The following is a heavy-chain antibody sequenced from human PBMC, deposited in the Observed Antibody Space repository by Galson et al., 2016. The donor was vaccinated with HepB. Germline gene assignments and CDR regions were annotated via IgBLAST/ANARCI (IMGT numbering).Heavy chain of an antibody. J-gene: IGHJ6*02. CDR2: INPNVGST. CDR3: ARGDLNYYYALDV. D-gene: IGHD3-3*01. CDR1: GYTFTAYF. Sequence: SVKVSCKASGYTFTAYFIYWVRQAPGQGLEWMGFINPNVGSTTFAQKFQDRVTMTRDTSTSTVFMELSSLRSEDTAVYFCARGDLNYYYALDVWGQGTTVTASS. V-gene: IGHV1-46*01.